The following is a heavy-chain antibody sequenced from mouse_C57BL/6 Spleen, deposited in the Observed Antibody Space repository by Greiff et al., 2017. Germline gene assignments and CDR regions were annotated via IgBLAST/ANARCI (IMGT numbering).Heavy chain of an antibody. J-gene: IGHJ4*01. Sequence: VQLQQSGAELLKPGASVKMSCKASGYTFTSYWITWVKQRPGQGLEWIGDIYPGSGSTNYNEKFKSKATLTVDTSSSTAYMQLSSLTSEDSAVYYCARSGDGSSYVPPMGYWGQGTSVTVAS. CDR3: ARSGDGSSYVPPMGY. CDR1: GYTFTSYW. V-gene: IGHV1-55*01. D-gene: IGHD1-1*01. CDR2: IYPGSGST.